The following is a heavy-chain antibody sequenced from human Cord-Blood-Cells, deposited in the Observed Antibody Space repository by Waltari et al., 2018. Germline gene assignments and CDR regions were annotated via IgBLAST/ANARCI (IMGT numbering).Heavy chain of an antibody. Sequence: QAPLVQSGAEVKKAGASVKVSCKASGYTFISCPVHWMRRATGHRLEWMGWYNRGNGNKNESQKCQGRVTITRDTSACTAYMELRSLTSEDTAVYYCARERCSSFDYWGQGTLVTVSS. J-gene: IGHJ4*02. CDR2: YNRGNGNK. CDR3: ARERCSSFDY. V-gene: IGHV1-3*01. D-gene: IGHD6-13*01. CDR1: GYTFISCP.